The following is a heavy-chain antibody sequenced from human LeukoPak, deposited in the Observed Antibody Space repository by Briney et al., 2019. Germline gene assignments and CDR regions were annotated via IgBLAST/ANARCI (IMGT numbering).Heavy chain of an antibody. CDR1: GYTFTGYY. CDR3: ARELRGFGVVTATLGDY. Sequence: ASVKVSCKASGYTFTGYYMHWVRQAPGQGLEWMGWINPNSGGTNYAQKFQGRVTMTRDTSISTAYMELSRLRSDDTAVYYCARELRGFGVVTATLGDYWGQGTLVTVSS. J-gene: IGHJ4*02. D-gene: IGHD3-3*01. CDR2: INPNSGGT. V-gene: IGHV1-2*02.